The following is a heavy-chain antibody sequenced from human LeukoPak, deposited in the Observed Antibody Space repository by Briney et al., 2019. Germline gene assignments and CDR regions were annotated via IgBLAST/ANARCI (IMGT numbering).Heavy chain of an antibody. CDR3: AKDRYYYDSSGYYYQSPY. CDR2: IGGGGGST. V-gene: IGHV3-23*01. J-gene: IGHJ4*02. D-gene: IGHD3-22*01. CDR1: GFTFSSYA. Sequence: GGSLRLSCAASGFTFSSYALSWVRQAPGKGLEWVSAIGGGGGSTYYADSVKGRFTISRDNSKNTLYLQMNSLRAEDTAVYYCAKDRYYYDSSGYYYQSPYWGQGALVTVSS.